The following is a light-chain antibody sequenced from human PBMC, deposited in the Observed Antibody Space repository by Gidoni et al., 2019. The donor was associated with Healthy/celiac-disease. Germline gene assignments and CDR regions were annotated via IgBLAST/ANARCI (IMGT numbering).Light chain of an antibody. V-gene: IGKV1-39*01. CDR3: QQSYSTPRT. Sequence: DIQMTQSPSSLSASVGDRVTITCRASQSISSYLHWYQQKPGKAPKLLFYAASSLQSGVPSRFSGSGSGTDFTLTISSLQPEDFATYYCQQSYSTPRTFGQGTKVEIK. CDR1: QSISSY. CDR2: AAS. J-gene: IGKJ1*01.